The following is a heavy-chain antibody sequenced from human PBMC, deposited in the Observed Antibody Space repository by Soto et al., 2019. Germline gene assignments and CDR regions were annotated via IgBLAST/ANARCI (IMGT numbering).Heavy chain of an antibody. D-gene: IGHD2-8*01. Sequence: SGPLTLTVAIQGGSFRGYYWSWIGQPPGKGLEWMGEFNHSGSTNYNPSPTSRATISEDTPQNLFSLKRSSVTAPDTAAYYTGRGGTDAVLMDYARLRSRAFTFWAPGTMVPVSS. V-gene: IGHV4-34*01. CDR2: FNHSGST. J-gene: IGHJ3*01. CDR1: GGSFRGYY. CDR3: GRGGTDAVLMDYARLRSRAFTF.